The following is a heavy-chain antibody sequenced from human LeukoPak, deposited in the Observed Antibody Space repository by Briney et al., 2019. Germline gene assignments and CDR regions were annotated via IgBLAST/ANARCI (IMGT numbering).Heavy chain of an antibody. J-gene: IGHJ4*02. CDR2: IRYDGSSK. V-gene: IGHV3-30*02. Sequence: GGSVRLSCAASGFTFSTFAMYWVRQAPGKGLQWLALIRYDGSSKYYADSVKGRFTVSRDNSKNTLYLQMNSLRAEDTAFYYCAKHRDYGDYSGVDYWGQGTLVTVSS. CDR3: AKHRDYGDYSGVDY. D-gene: IGHD4-17*01. CDR1: GFTFSTFA.